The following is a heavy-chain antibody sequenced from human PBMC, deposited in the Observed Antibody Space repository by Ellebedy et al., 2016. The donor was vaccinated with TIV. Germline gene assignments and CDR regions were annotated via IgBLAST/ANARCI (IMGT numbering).Heavy chain of an antibody. CDR2: IHQTGQT. CDR1: GDSVSSDW. J-gene: IGHJ4*02. CDR3: TRDSGPNPGY. Sequence: SETLSLXXKVSGDSVSSDWWSWVRQPPGKGLEWIAEIHQTGQTTYNPSLQSRVAISIDTSQNQFSLVLESVTAADTAIYYCTRDSGPNPGYWGQGVLVTVSS. V-gene: IGHV4/OR15-8*02.